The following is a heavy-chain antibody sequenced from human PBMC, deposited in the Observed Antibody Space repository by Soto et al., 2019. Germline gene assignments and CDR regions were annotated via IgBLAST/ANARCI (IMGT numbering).Heavy chain of an antibody. CDR1: GFNVNSDY. CDR2: IYSGETT. J-gene: IGHJ4*02. Sequence: GGSLRLSCAASGFNVNSDYMNWVRQTPGKGLEWVASIYSGETTYYADSVRGRFTISSDKSKNTLYFQLSSLRIEDTAVYYCTRDGRGLGRLSLFEYWGQGVLVTAPQ. D-gene: IGHD2-21*02. CDR3: TRDGRGLGRLSLFEY. V-gene: IGHV3-53*01.